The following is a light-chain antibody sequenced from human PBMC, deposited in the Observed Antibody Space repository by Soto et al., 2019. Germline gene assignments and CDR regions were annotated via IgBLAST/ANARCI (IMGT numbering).Light chain of an antibody. CDR2: DAS. V-gene: IGKV3-20*01. CDR3: QQYGFSPIS. Sequence: EVVLTQSPGTLSLSPGERVTLSCRASQTVTNDYLAWYQQKDGQAPRLLIYDASTRATGVPDRFSDSGSGPEYTLTITRLEPEDFAVYSCQQYGFSPISFGQGTRLEIK. J-gene: IGKJ5*01. CDR1: QTVTNDY.